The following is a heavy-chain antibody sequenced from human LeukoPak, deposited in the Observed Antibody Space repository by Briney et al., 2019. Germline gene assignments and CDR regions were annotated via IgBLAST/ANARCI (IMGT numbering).Heavy chain of an antibody. J-gene: IGHJ6*03. CDR1: GGSIISNY. D-gene: IGHD3-22*01. CDR3: ARLKFYDSTGYSPGYYMDV. V-gene: IGHV4-4*07. Sequence: SETLSLTCTVPGGSIISNYWSWIRQSAGTGLEWIGRIYGSGITDYNPSLKSRVTMSLDTSRKQFSLRLTSVTAADTAVYYCARLKFYDSTGYSPGYYMDVWGKGTTVSVFS. CDR2: IYGSGIT.